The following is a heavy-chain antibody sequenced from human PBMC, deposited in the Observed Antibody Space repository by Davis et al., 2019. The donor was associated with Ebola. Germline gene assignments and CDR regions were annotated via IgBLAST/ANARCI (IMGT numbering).Heavy chain of an antibody. J-gene: IGHJ4*02. CDR1: GGSFSGYY. D-gene: IGHD3-22*01. CDR3: ARGPNEYDSSGLTSRGFDY. V-gene: IGHV4-34*01. CDR2: INHSGST. Sequence: PSETLSLTCAVYGGSFSGYYWSWIRQPPGKGLKWIGEINHSGSTNYNPSLKSRVTISVDTSKNQFSLKLSSVTAADTAVYYCARGPNEYDSSGLTSRGFDYWGQGTLVTVSS.